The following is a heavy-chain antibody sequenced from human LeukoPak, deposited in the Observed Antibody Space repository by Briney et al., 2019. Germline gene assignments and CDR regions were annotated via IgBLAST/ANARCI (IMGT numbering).Heavy chain of an antibody. D-gene: IGHD5-18*01. Sequence: GGSLEISCKAAGYSFTSYWIAWVRQVPGKGVEGMGFIFPGDSDSRYSPSFYGQVSFSVNRSSSTANLQWSSLQASDTAIYYCVRASEDPTMGYYFDHWGQGTLVTVSS. CDR2: IFPGDSDS. J-gene: IGHJ4*02. V-gene: IGHV5-51*01. CDR1: GYSFTSYW. CDR3: VRASEDPTMGYYFDH.